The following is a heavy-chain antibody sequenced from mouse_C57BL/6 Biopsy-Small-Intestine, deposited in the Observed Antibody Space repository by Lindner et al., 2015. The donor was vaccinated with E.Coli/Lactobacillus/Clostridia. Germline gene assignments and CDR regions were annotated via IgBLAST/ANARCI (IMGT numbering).Heavy chain of an antibody. CDR3: ARGEGFAY. V-gene: IGHV5-6*01. Sequence: VQLQESGGDSVKPGGSLKLSCAASGFTFSTYGMSWVRQTPDKRLEWVATISSGGSYTYYPDSVKGRFTISRDNAKNTLYLQMSSLKSEDTAMYYCARGEGFAYWGQGTLVTVS. CDR1: GFTFSTYG. J-gene: IGHJ3*01. CDR2: ISSGGSYT.